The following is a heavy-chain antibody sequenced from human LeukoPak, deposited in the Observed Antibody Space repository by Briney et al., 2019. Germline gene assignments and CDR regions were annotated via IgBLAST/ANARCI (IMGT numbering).Heavy chain of an antibody. CDR1: GGSISTSAYY. CDR2: IYYSGNT. J-gene: IGHJ6*02. D-gene: IGHD3-22*01. V-gene: IGHV4-39*01. Sequence: PSETLSLTCIVSGGSISTSAYYWGWLRQPPGEGLQWIGSIYYSGNTYYNSSLKSRVTISVDTSTSQFSLRLSSVTAADTAVYYCASDSGYYGMDVWGQGTTVTVSS. CDR3: ASDSGYYGMDV.